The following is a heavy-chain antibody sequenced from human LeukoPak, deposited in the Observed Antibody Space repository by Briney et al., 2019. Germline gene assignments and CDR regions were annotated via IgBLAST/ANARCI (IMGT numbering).Heavy chain of an antibody. D-gene: IGHD5-12*01. CDR2: IRYDGSNK. J-gene: IGHJ4*02. Sequence: GGSLRLSCAASGFTFSSYWMHWVRQAPGKGLEWVAFIRYDGSNKYYADSVKGRFTISRDNSKNTLYLQMNSLRSEDTAVYFCARRRLATSYFDYWGQGTLVTVSS. CDR3: ARRRLATSYFDY. V-gene: IGHV3-30*02. CDR1: GFTFSSYW.